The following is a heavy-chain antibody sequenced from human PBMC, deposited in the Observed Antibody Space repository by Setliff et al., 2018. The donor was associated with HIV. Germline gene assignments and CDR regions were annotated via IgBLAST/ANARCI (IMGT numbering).Heavy chain of an antibody. Sequence: SCVASGFTFRTFAMHWVRQAPGKGLEWVSGVTYDGRRTFYTDAVKGRFTISRDNSNNTLYLQVSSLRPEDTAVYYCASARIPTGGMSTSFDYWGQGTPVTVSS. J-gene: IGHJ4*02. CDR2: VTYDGRRT. D-gene: IGHD2-15*01. V-gene: IGHV3-30*10. CDR1: GFTFRTFA. CDR3: ASARIPTGGMSTSFDY.